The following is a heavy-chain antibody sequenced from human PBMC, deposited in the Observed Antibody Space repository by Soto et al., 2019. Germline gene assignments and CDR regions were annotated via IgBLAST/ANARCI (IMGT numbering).Heavy chain of an antibody. Sequence: QLQLQESGPGLVKPSETLSLTCTVSGGSISDYYWSWIRQPPGKGLEWIEHIHYSGSTNDNSSLKSRVTITLDTSKKQFSLKLTSVTAADTAVYYCARGRYSSVWYLCYWGQGTLVTVSS. J-gene: IGHJ4*02. CDR1: GGSISDYY. CDR2: IHYSGST. CDR3: ARGRYSSVWYLCY. V-gene: IGHV4-59*01. D-gene: IGHD6-19*01.